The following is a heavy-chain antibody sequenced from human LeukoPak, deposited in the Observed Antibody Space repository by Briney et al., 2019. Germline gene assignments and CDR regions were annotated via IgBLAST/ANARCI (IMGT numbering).Heavy chain of an antibody. J-gene: IGHJ4*02. Sequence: PWWSLRLSCAASGFTFGTYAMSWVRQAPGKGLEWVSRISDTGDVEYYADSVKGRFTISRDNSQNTLYLQMNSLRAEDTALYYCAKYGVSESYRGLDYRGQGTLVTVTS. CDR3: AKYGVSESYRGLDY. D-gene: IGHD3-16*02. CDR2: ISDTGDVE. V-gene: IGHV3-23*01. CDR1: GFTFGTYA.